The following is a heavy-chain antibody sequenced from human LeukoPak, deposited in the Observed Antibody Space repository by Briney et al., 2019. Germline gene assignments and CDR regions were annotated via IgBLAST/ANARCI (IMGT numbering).Heavy chain of an antibody. Sequence: GGSLRLSCVASGFTFHIYAMNWVRQAPGKGLEWVSAISGRGDNAHYADSVKGRLSISRDNSKNTVYLEMTTLTGEDTAVYYCAKAKVVPAAIVDYWGQGTLVTVSS. CDR1: GFTFHIYA. CDR3: AKAKVVPAAIVDY. V-gene: IGHV3-23*01. D-gene: IGHD2-2*01. CDR2: ISGRGDNA. J-gene: IGHJ4*02.